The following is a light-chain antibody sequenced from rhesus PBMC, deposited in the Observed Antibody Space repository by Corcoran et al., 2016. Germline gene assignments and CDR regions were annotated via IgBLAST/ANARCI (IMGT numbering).Light chain of an antibody. Sequence: DIQMTQPPSSLSASVGDRVTITRRASENVNNYIHWYQQKPGKAPKLLIHKASTLQSGVPSRFSGSGSGKEFTLTIRTLEPEDFATYSCRNSYGTPLTFGEGTKVELK. J-gene: IGKJ4*01. CDR2: KAS. CDR3: RNSYGTPLT. V-gene: IGKV1-74*01. CDR1: ENVNNY.